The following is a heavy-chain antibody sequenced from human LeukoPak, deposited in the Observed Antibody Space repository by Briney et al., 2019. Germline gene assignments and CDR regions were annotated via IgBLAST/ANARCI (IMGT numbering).Heavy chain of an antibody. J-gene: IGHJ5*02. D-gene: IGHD6-13*01. CDR1: GYSFTSYW. Sequence: GESLKISCKGSGYSFTSYWIGWVRQMPGKGLEWIGIIYPGDSNTRYSPSFQGQVTISADKSISTAYLQWSSLKASDTAMYYCAASSSWYGNWFDPWGQGTLVTVSS. CDR2: IYPGDSNT. V-gene: IGHV5-51*01. CDR3: AASSSWYGNWFDP.